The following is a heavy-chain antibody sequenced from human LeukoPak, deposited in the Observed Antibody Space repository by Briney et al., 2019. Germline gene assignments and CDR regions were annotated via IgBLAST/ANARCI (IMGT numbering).Heavy chain of an antibody. CDR2: IYNSGST. CDR3: ARENTMVRGAFDAFDI. V-gene: IGHV4-59*01. Sequence: SETLSLTCSVSGGSISSYYWIWIRQPPAKGLDWIGYIYNSGSTNYNPSLKSRLTISVDTSKNQFSLKLSSVTAADTAVYYCARENTMVRGAFDAFDIWGQGTMVTVSS. J-gene: IGHJ3*02. CDR1: GGSISSYY. D-gene: IGHD3-10*01.